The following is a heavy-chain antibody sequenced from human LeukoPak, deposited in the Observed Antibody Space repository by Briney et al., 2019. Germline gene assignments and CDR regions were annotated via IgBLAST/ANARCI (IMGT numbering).Heavy chain of an antibody. J-gene: IGHJ4*02. CDR3: ARGAGRGGSDY. CDR2: INLDGSEK. D-gene: IGHD3-16*01. V-gene: IGHV3-7*01. Sequence: GSLRLSCAASEFTFRNHWMSWVRQAPGKGLEWVAYINLDGSEKSYVDSVKGRFTISRDNDKNSLYLQMNSLRAEDTAVYYCARGAGRGGSDYWGQGTLVTVSS. CDR1: EFTFRNHW.